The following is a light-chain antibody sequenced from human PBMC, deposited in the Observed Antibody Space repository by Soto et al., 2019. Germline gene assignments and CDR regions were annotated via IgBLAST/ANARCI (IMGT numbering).Light chain of an antibody. J-gene: IGKJ4*01. V-gene: IGKV1-33*01. Sequence: DIQMTQSPSSLSASVGDRVTITCQASQDISNYLNWYQQKPGKAPKLLIYDASNLETGVPSGFSGSGSGTDFTFTISSLQPEDIATYYCQQYDNPSLTFGGGTKVEIK. CDR3: QQYDNPSLT. CDR2: DAS. CDR1: QDISNY.